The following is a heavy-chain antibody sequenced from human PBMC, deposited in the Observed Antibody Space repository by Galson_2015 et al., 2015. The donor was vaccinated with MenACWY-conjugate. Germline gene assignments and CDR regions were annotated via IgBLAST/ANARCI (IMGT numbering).Heavy chain of an antibody. CDR3: TRGLSPPYGYFDP. CDR2: ISPDGSAT. CDR1: GFTFNSYW. J-gene: IGHJ5*02. V-gene: IGHV3-74*01. Sequence: SLRLSCAVSGFTFNSYWVHWVRQAPGKELIWVSRISPDGSATYYADSLKGRFTISRDNAKNTLFLQMNSLRVEDTAIYYCTRGLSPPYGYFDPWGQGTLVTVSS. D-gene: IGHD2/OR15-2a*01.